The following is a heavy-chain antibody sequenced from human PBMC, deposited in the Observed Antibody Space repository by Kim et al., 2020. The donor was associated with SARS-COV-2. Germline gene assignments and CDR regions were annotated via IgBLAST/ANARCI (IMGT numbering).Heavy chain of an antibody. J-gene: IGHJ4*02. CDR2: IWYDGSNK. CDR1: GFTFSSYD. CDR3: AREVNCGGDCGLDY. V-gene: IGHV3-33*01. D-gene: IGHD2-21*02. Sequence: GGSLRLSCAASGFTFSSYDMNWVRQAPGKGLEWVAVIWYDGSNKYYADSVKGRFTISRDNSKNTLYLQMNSLRAEDTAVYYCAREVNCGGDCGLDYWGQGTLVTVSS.